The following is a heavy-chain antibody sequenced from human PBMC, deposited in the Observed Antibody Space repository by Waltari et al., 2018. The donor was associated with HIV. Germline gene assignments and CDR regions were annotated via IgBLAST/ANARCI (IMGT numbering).Heavy chain of an antibody. Sequence: QVQLVESGAEVRKPGASLKVSCQASGYDFTGFYINWVRQAPGQGLEWVGWINPKTGDTNFAQKFQGRVTMTRDTSISTAYMELSRLTSDDTAVYYCARDPSYGFGENDYWGQGTLFTVSS. D-gene: IGHD3-10*01. CDR2: INPKTGDT. CDR3: ARDPSYGFGENDY. V-gene: IGHV1-2*02. CDR1: GYDFTGFY. J-gene: IGHJ4*02.